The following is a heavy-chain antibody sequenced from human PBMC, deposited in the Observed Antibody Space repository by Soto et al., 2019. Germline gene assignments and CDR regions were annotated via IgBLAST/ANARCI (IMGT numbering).Heavy chain of an antibody. J-gene: IGHJ4*02. CDR3: AKSQGGGYSYGFDY. V-gene: IGHV3-30*18. Sequence: QVQLVESGGGVVQPGRSLRLSCAASGFTFSSYGMHWVRQAPGKGLEWVAVISYDGSNKYYADSVKGRFTISRDNSKNTLYLQMNSLRAEDTAVYYCAKSQGGGYSYGFDYWGQGTLVTVSS. CDR1: GFTFSSYG. D-gene: IGHD5-18*01. CDR2: ISYDGSNK.